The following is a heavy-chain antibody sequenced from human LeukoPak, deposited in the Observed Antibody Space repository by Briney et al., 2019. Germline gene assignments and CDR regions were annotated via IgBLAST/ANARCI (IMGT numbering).Heavy chain of an antibody. D-gene: IGHD2-8*02. CDR3: ARESWSPPYYYFGLDV. CDR2: IIPIFGPT. J-gene: IGHJ6*02. V-gene: IGHV1-69*13. CDR1: GGTFSSYA. Sequence: ASVKVSCKASGGTFSSYAISWVRQAPGQGLEWMGGIIPIFGPTNYAQNFKGRVTITADESMNTTYMEVSSLRSEDTAVYYCARESWSPPYYYFGLDVWGQGTTVTVSS.